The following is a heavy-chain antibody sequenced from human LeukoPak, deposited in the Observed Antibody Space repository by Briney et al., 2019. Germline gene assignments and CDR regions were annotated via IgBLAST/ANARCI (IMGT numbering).Heavy chain of an antibody. CDR1: GGSISSGDYY. D-gene: IGHD3-3*01. V-gene: IGHV4-30-4*01. CDR3: ARVHSRITIFGVVRDDAFDI. CDR2: IYYSGST. Sequence: SETLSLTCTVSGGSISSGDYYWSWIRQPPGKGLEWIGYIYYSGSTYYNPSLKSRVTISVDTSKNQFSLKLSSVTAADMAVYYCARVHSRITIFGVVRDDAFDIWGQGTMVTVSS. J-gene: IGHJ3*02.